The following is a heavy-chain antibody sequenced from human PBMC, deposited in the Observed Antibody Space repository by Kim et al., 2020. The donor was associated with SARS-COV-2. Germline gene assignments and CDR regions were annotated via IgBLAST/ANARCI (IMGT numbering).Heavy chain of an antibody. CDR1: GVSISSYY. V-gene: IGHV4-59*01. J-gene: IGHJ6*01. D-gene: IGHD3-22*01. CDR3: STGGKPKYYYDSSGYYYN. CDR2: IYYSGST. Sequence: SETLSLTCTVSGVSISSYYWSWIRQPPGKGLEWIGYIYYSGSTNYNPSLKSRLTISVDTSKNQFSLKLSSVTAADTAVYYCSTGGKPKYYYDSSGYYYN.